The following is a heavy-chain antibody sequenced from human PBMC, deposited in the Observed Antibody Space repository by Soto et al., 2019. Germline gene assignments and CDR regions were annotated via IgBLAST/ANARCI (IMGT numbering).Heavy chain of an antibody. J-gene: IGHJ6*02. D-gene: IGHD3-22*01. CDR3: ARDSPYPSSAFYYYYGMDV. V-gene: IGHV3-53*01. CDR1: GFTVSSNY. Sequence: PGGSLRLSCAASGFTVSSNYMSWVRQAPGKGLEWVSVIYSGGSTYYADSVKGRFTISRDNSKNTLYLQMNSLRAEDTAVYYCARDSPYPSSAFYYYYGMDVWGQGTTVTVSS. CDR2: IYSGGST.